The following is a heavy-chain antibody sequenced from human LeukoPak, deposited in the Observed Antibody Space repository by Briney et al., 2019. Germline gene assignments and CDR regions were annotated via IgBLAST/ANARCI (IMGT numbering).Heavy chain of an antibody. V-gene: IGHV4-59*01. J-gene: IGHJ6*03. CDR2: IYYSGST. CDR1: GGSISSYY. Sequence: SETLSLTCTVSGGSISSYYWSWTRQPPGKGLEWIGYIYYSGSTNYNPSLKSRVTISVDTSKNQFSLKLSSVTAADTALYFCTRGPLYYMDVWGKGTTVTVSS. CDR3: TRGPLYYMDV.